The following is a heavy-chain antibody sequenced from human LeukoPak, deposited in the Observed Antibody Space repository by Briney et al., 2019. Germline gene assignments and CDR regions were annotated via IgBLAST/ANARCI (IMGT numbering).Heavy chain of an antibody. CDR1: GGSISSYY. V-gene: IGHV4-4*07. D-gene: IGHD2-15*01. CDR2: IYTGGST. CDR3: ARDIVVVVAATYWFDP. J-gene: IGHJ5*02. Sequence: SETLSLTCTVSGGSISSYYWSWIRQPAGKGLEWIGRIYTGGSTNYNPSLKSRVTMSVDTSKNQFSLKLSSVTAADTAVYYCARDIVVVVAATYWFDPWGQGTLVTVSS.